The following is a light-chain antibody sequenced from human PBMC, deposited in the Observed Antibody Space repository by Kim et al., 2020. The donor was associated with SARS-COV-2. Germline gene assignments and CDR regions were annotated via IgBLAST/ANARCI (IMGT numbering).Light chain of an antibody. V-gene: IGKV3-15*01. Sequence: EIVMTQSPATLSVSPGERATLSCRASQSINSNLAWYQQKPGQAPRLLIYGASTRATDIPTRFSGSGSGTEFTLTISSLHSEDFAVYYCQQYNNRPQTFGQGTKVDIK. J-gene: IGKJ1*01. CDR3: QQYNNRPQT. CDR2: GAS. CDR1: QSINSN.